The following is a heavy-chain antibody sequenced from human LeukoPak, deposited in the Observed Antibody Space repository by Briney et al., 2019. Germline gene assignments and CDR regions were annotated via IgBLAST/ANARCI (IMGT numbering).Heavy chain of an antibody. CDR2: FDPEDGET. D-gene: IGHD3-16*01. CDR1: GYTLTELS. J-gene: IGHJ4*02. Sequence: ASVKVSCKVSGYTLTELSMHWVRQAPGKGLEWMGGFDPEDGETIYAQKFQGRVTMTEDTSTDTAYMELSSLRSEDTAVYYCATPSTYYDYVWGSYGNWGQETLVTVSS. CDR3: ATPSTYYDYVWGSYGN. V-gene: IGHV1-24*01.